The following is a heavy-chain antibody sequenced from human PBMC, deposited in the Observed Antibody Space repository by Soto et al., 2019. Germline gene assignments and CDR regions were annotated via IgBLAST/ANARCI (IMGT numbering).Heavy chain of an antibody. J-gene: IGHJ4*02. CDR2: ISGSGGST. D-gene: IGHD3-22*01. CDR3: TRVEMISSDNQFFDY. CDR1: GFTFSSYA. V-gene: IGHV3-23*01. Sequence: GGSLRLSCAASGFTFSSYAMSWVRQAPGKGLEWVSAISGSGGSTYYADSVKGRFTISRDNAKTSLYLQMNSLRAEDTAVYYCTRVEMISSDNQFFDYWGQGALVTVSS.